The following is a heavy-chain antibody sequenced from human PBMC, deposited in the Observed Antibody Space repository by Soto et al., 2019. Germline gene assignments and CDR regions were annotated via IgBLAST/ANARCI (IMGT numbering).Heavy chain of an antibody. CDR2: ISASGVKT. Sequence: EVQLLESGGGLVQPGGSLRLACAASGFTFGTYAMSWVRQAPGKGPEWVSGISASGVKTYYADSVKGRSAISRDNSKDTLYLQMNSLRAEDTAVYYCAEDPNADYVGGFDMRGLGTIVIVSS. V-gene: IGHV3-23*01. J-gene: IGHJ3*02. CDR1: GFTFGTYA. CDR3: AEDPNADYVGGFDM. D-gene: IGHD4-17*01.